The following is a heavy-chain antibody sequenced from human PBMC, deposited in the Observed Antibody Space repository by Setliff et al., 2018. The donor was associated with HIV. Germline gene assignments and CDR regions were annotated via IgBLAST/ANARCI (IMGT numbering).Heavy chain of an antibody. J-gene: IGHJ1*01. CDR1: GGSFTNYY. V-gene: IGHV4-34*01. D-gene: IGHD1-1*01. Sequence: PSETLSLTCVVYGGSFTNYYWAWIRQPPGKGLECIGEINHSGSTNYNPSLKSRLTMSIDTSRNQFSLELNSVTAADTATYYCARDSNAPYFQHWGPGTLVTVSS. CDR2: INHSGST. CDR3: ARDSNAPYFQH.